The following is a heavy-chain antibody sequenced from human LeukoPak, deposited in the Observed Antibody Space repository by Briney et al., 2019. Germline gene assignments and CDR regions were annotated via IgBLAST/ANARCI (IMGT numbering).Heavy chain of an antibody. D-gene: IGHD1-26*01. V-gene: IGHV4-34*01. CDR1: GGSFSGYY. CDR3: AMVTSGSYAPFDY. CDR2: INHRGST. Sequence: PSETLSLTCAVYGGSFSGYYWSWIRQPPGKGLEWIGEINHRGSTNYNPSLKSRVTISVDTSKNQFSLKLSSVTAADTAVYYCAMVTSGSYAPFDYWGQGTLVTVSS. J-gene: IGHJ4*02.